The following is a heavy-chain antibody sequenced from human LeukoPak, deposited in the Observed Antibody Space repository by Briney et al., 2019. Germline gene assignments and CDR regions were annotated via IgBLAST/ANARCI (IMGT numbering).Heavy chain of an antibody. CDR1: GFTFSDYY. D-gene: IGHD3-10*01. Sequence: GGSLRLSCAASGFTFSDYYMSWIRQAPGKGLEWVSYISSSSSYTNYADSVKGRFTISRDNAKNSLYLQMNSLSAEDTAVYYCARDTGSGSYYYYGMDVWGKGTTVTVSS. CDR2: ISSSSSYT. V-gene: IGHV3-11*06. CDR3: ARDTGSGSYYYYGMDV. J-gene: IGHJ6*04.